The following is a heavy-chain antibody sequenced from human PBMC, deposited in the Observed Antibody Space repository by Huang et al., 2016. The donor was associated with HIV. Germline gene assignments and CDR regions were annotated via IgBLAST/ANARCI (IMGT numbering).Heavy chain of an antibody. CDR1: GDFISSTNYS. V-gene: IGHV4-39*01. Sequence: QLQLQESGPGQVKPSETLSLTCTVSGDFISSTNYSWGWIRQSPGKGLEGVGSVYQSGSTNYNPSLKSRVTLAVDTSRNQFSLRLNSVTAADTAVYYCASQHIGAAATWFWGRGTQVAVSS. CDR3: ASQHIGAAATWF. J-gene: IGHJ4*02. D-gene: IGHD6-13*01. CDR2: VYQSGST.